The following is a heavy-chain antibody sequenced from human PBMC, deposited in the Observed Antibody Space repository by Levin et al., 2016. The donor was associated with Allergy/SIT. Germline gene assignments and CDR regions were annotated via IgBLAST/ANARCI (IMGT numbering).Heavy chain of an antibody. J-gene: IGHJ6*02. Sequence: SETLSLTCTVSGGSISSYYWSWIRQPPGKGLEWIGYIYYSGSTNYNPSLKSRVTISVDTSKNQFSLKLSSVTAADTAVYYCARGGSDNHIVVVTALYGMDVWGQGTTVTVSS. CDR1: GGSISSYY. CDR3: ARGGSDNHIVVVTALYGMDV. CDR2: IYYSGST. D-gene: IGHD2-21*02. V-gene: IGHV4-59*01.